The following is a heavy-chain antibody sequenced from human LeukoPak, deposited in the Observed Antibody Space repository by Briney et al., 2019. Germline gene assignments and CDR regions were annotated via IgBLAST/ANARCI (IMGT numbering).Heavy chain of an antibody. Sequence: GGSLRLSCAASGFTFSSYAMHWVRQAPGKGLGWVAVISYDGSNKYYADSVKGRFTISRDNSKNTLYLQMNSLRAEDTAVYYCARDETSDSSGDDYWGQGTLVTVSS. CDR3: ARDETSDSSGDDY. CDR1: GFTFSSYA. CDR2: ISYDGSNK. J-gene: IGHJ4*02. D-gene: IGHD3-22*01. V-gene: IGHV3-30-3*01.